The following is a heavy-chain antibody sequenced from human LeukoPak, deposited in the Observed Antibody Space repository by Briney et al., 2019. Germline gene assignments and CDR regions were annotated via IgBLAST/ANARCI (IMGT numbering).Heavy chain of an antibody. J-gene: IGHJ4*02. Sequence: GASVKVSCKASGYTFTGYYMHWVRQAPGQGPEWMGWINPNSGGTNYAQKFQGRVTMTRDTSISTAYMELSRLRSDDTAVYYCARGEGYYDSSGYTYWGQGTLVTVSS. CDR1: GYTFTGYY. D-gene: IGHD3-22*01. CDR2: INPNSGGT. V-gene: IGHV1-2*02. CDR3: ARGEGYYDSSGYTY.